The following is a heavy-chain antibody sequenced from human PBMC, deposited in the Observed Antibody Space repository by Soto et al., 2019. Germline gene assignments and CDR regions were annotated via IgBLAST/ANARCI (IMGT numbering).Heavy chain of an antibody. CDR2: MNPNSGNT. D-gene: IGHD3-3*01. J-gene: IGHJ6*03. Sequence: ASVKVSCKASGYTFTSYDINWVRQATGQGLEWMGWMNPNSGNTGYAQKFQGRVTMTRNTSISTAYMELSSLRSEDTAVYYCARVTLFYVFWSAPKNYYYYYMDVWGKGTTFTVPS. CDR1: GYTFTSYD. V-gene: IGHV1-8*01. CDR3: ARVTLFYVFWSAPKNYYYYYMDV.